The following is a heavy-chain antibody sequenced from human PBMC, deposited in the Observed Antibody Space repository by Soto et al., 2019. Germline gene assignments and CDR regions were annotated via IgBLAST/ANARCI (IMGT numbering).Heavy chain of an antibody. CDR1: GGSISSYY. D-gene: IGHD6-19*01. Sequence: SETLSLTCTVSGGSISSYYWSWIRQPPGKGLEWIGYIYYSGSTNYNPSLKSRVTISVDTSKNQFSLKLSSVTAADTAVYYCAGALGWYGFDPGGQETLVTVPS. J-gene: IGHJ5*02. CDR2: IYYSGST. CDR3: AGALGWYGFDP. V-gene: IGHV4-59*01.